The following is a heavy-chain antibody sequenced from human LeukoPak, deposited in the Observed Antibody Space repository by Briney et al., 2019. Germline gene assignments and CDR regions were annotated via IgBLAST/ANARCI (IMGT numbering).Heavy chain of an antibody. J-gene: IGHJ3*02. D-gene: IGHD4-23*01. Sequence: PSETLSLTCTVSGGSISSYYWSWIRQPPGKGLEWLGYIYYSGSTNYNPSLKSRVTISVDTSKNQFSLKLSSVTAADTAVYYCARDRAVGTSDAFDIWGQGTMVTVSS. CDR1: GGSISSYY. CDR3: ARDRAVGTSDAFDI. CDR2: IYYSGST. V-gene: IGHV4-59*01.